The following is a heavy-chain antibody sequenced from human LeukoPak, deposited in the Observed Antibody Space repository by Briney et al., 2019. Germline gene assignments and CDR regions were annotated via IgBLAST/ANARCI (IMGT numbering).Heavy chain of an antibody. CDR1: GFTFSNYV. V-gene: IGHV3-33*08. CDR3: TRAAGITGTSRDNWFDP. Sequence: PGGSLRLSCAASGFTFSNYVLHWVRRAPGKGLEWVASIWHDGNRKYHADSVEGRFTISRDNSKNTVYVQMNSLRANDTAVYYCTRAAGITGTSRDNWFDPWGQGTLVIVSS. J-gene: IGHJ5*02. CDR2: IWHDGNRK. D-gene: IGHD1/OR15-1a*01.